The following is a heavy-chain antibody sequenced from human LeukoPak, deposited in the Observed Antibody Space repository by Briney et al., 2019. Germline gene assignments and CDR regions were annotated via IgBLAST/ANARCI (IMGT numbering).Heavy chain of an antibody. V-gene: IGHV3-21*01. D-gene: IGHD6-19*01. CDR3: ARGTLGAWGW. Sequence: GGSLRLSCAASGFTVSSNYMNWVRQAPGKGLEWVSSISSSSNYIHYADSVKGRFTISRDNAKNSLYLQMNSLRAEDTAVYFCARGTLGAWGWWGRGTLVTVSA. CDR2: ISSSSNYI. CDR1: GFTVSSNY. J-gene: IGHJ4*02.